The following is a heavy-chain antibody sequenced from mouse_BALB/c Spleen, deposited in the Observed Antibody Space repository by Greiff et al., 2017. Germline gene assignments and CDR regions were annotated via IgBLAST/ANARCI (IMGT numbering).Heavy chain of an antibody. V-gene: IGHV1-4*02. Sequence: QVQLQQSAAELARPGASVKMSCKASGYTFTSYTMHWVKQRPGQGLEWIGYINPSSGYTEYNQKFKDKTTLTADKSSSTAYMQLSSLTSEDSAVYYCARARGNAMDYWGQGTSVTVSS. CDR1: GYTFTSYT. J-gene: IGHJ4*01. CDR3: ARARGNAMDY. CDR2: INPSSGYT.